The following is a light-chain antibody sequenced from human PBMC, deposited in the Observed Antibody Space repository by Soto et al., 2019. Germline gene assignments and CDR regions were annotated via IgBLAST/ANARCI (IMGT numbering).Light chain of an antibody. Sequence: QSVLTQPASVSGSPGQSITISCTGTSTDVGGDNYVSWYQQYPGKAPKLIIYDVSSRPSGVSDRFSGSKSGNTASLTISGLQAEDEADYYCQSYDSTLSDRYVFGTGTKVTVL. V-gene: IGLV2-14*03. J-gene: IGLJ1*01. CDR1: STDVGGDNY. CDR3: QSYDSTLSDRYV. CDR2: DVS.